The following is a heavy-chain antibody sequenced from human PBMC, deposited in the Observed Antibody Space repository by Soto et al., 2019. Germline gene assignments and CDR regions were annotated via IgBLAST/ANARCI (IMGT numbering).Heavy chain of an antibody. CDR3: ARDLWGYCGADCYPLDV. V-gene: IGHV4-59*01. J-gene: IGHJ6*02. CDR2: MYNTGST. CDR1: GGSISSYY. Sequence: SETLSVTCTVSGGSISSYYWSWSRQPPGKGLEWIGYMYNTGSTIYNPSLKSRVTISVDTSKNQFSLKLNSVTAADTAVYYCARDLWGYCGADCYPLDVWGQGTTVTVS. D-gene: IGHD2-21*02.